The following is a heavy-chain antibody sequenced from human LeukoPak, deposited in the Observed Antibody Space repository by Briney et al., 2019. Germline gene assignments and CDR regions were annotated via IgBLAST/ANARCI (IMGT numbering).Heavy chain of an antibody. CDR2: ISGSGGST. CDR3: AKEAASLWSGELWGGYFDY. CDR1: GFTFSSYA. J-gene: IGHJ4*02. V-gene: IGHV3-23*01. Sequence: GGSLRLSCAASGFTFSSYAMSWVRQAPGKGLEWVSAISGSGGSTYYADSVKGRFTISRDNSKNTLYLQMNSLRAEDTAVYYCAKEAASLWSGELWGGYFDYWGQGTLVTVSS. D-gene: IGHD3-10*01.